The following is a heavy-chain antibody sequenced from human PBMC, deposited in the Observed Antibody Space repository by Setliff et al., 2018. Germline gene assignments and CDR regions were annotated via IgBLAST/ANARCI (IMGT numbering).Heavy chain of an antibody. Sequence: SETLSLTCTASGGSVSPYFWSWIRQPPGKGLEWIGYIYHSGNTNFNPSLRSRVNMSVDTSNNQFVLNLKSMTAADTAVYFCARDRKTYTHVLDVWGQGALVTVSS. J-gene: IGHJ4*03. CDR1: GGSVSPYF. CDR2: IYHSGNT. V-gene: IGHV4-59*02. D-gene: IGHD2-2*02. CDR3: ARDRKTYTHVLDV.